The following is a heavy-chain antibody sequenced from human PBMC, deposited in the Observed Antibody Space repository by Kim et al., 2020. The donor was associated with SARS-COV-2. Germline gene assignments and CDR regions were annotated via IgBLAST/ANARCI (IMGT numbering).Heavy chain of an antibody. J-gene: IGHJ3*02. V-gene: IGHV3-9*01. CDR3: AKALPGYSSSWYTYYYDSSGYKPHAFDI. D-gene: IGHD3-22*01. CDR1: GFTFDDYA. Sequence: GGSLRLSCAASGFTFDDYAMHWVRQAPGKGLEWVSGISWDSGSIGYADSVKGRFTISRDNAKNSLYLQMNSLRAEDTALYYCAKALPGYSSSWYTYYYDSSGYKPHAFDIWGQGTMFSVSS. CDR2: ISWDSGSI.